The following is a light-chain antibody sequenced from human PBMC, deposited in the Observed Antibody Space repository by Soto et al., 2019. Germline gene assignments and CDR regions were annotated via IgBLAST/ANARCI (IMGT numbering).Light chain of an antibody. J-gene: IGKJ5*01. CDR3: QQRHMWPIT. Sequence: EVVLTHSPVTLSLSPWERATLSLRASQSFRGLLAWYQQKPGQAPRLLIYDAYNRATGIPPRFSGSGSGTDFTLTISSLEPEDSAVYYCQQRHMWPITFGQGTRLEIK. V-gene: IGKV3-11*01. CDR1: QSFRGL. CDR2: DAY.